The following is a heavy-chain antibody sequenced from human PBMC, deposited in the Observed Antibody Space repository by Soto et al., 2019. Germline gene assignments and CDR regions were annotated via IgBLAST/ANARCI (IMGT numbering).Heavy chain of an antibody. CDR2: IYPGDSDT. J-gene: IGHJ4*02. D-gene: IGHD4-17*01. V-gene: IGHV5-51*01. CDR3: ARSSGDPGYFDY. CDR1: GYSFATYW. Sequence: GESLKISCKGSGYSFATYWIGWVRQMPGRGLEWMGIIYPGDSDTTYSPSFQGQVTISADKSISTAYLQWSSLKASDTAMYYCARSSGDPGYFDYWGQGTLVTVSS.